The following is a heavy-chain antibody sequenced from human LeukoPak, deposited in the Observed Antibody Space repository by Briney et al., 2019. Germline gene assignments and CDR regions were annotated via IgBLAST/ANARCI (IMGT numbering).Heavy chain of an antibody. CDR2: ISYDGSNK. V-gene: IGHV3-30*18. CDR3: AKVGFTIFGVVISSFDY. D-gene: IGHD3-3*01. J-gene: IGHJ4*02. Sequence: PGGSLRLSCAASGFTFSSYGMHWVRQAPGKGLEWVAVISYDGSNKYYADSVKGRFTISRDNSKNTLYLQMNSLRAEDTAVYYCAKVGFTIFGVVISSFDYWGQGTLVTVSS. CDR1: GFTFSSYG.